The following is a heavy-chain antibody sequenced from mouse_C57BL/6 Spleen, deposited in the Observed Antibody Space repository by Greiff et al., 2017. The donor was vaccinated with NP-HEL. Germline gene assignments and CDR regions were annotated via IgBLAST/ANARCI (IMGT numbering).Heavy chain of an antibody. CDR2: ISYDGSN. J-gene: IGHJ1*03. CDR3: ARVRGLLRGYFDV. CDR1: GYSITSGYY. Sequence: EVKLLESGPGLVKPSQSLSLTCSVTGYSITSGYYWNWIRQFPGNKLEWMGYISYDGSNNYNPSLKNRISITRDTSKNQFFLKLNSVTTEDTATYYCARVRGLLRGYFDVWGTGTTVTVSS. D-gene: IGHD3-2*02. V-gene: IGHV3-6*01.